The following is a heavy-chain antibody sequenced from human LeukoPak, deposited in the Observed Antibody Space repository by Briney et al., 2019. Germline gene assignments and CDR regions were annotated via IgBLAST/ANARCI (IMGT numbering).Heavy chain of an antibody. Sequence: PGGSLRLSCAASGFTFSTYAMSWVRPAPGKGVEWGSAISGSGGSTYYADSVRGRFTISRDNPKNTLYLQMGSLRAEDTAVYYCARDRDSSGYYDHWGQGTLVTVTS. V-gene: IGHV3-23*01. J-gene: IGHJ4*02. CDR3: ARDRDSSGYYDH. CDR2: ISGSGGST. D-gene: IGHD3-22*01. CDR1: GFTFSTYA.